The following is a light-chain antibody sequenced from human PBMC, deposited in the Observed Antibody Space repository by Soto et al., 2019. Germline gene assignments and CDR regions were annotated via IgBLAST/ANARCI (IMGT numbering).Light chain of an antibody. CDR2: AAS. CDR3: QQSYTTLFT. Sequence: DIQMTQSPSSLFASVGDRVTITCRASQSISNYLNWYQQKPGKAPKLLIYAASSLQSGVPSRFSGSGSGTDFTLTISSLQPEDFATYSCQQSYTTLFTFGPGTNVDIK. CDR1: QSISNY. V-gene: IGKV1-39*01. J-gene: IGKJ3*01.